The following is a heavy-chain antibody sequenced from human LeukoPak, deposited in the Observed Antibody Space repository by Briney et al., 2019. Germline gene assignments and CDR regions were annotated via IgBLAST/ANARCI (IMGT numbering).Heavy chain of an antibody. CDR3: ASGITAAPAY. D-gene: IGHD6-13*01. V-gene: IGHV1-2*02. CDR2: INPNSGGT. J-gene: IGHJ4*02. Sequence: GASVKVSCKASGYTFTGYFIHWVRQAPGQGLEWMGWINPNSGGTNYAQKFQGRVTMTRDTSISTAYMELSSLRSDDTAVYYCASGITAAPAYWGQGTLVTVSS. CDR1: GYTFTGYF.